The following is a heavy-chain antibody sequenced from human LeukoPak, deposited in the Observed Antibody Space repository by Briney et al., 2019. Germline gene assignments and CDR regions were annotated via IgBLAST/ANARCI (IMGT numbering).Heavy chain of an antibody. CDR2: ISWNSGSI. J-gene: IGHJ4*02. CDR3: VTEGGSGWYGQFDC. CDR1: GFTFDDYA. V-gene: IGHV3-9*01. D-gene: IGHD6-19*01. Sequence: GGSLRLSCAASGFTFDDYAMHWVRQAPGKGLEWVSGISWNSGSIGYADSVKGRFTISRDNAKNSLYLQMNSLQTEDTAVYYCVTEGGSGWYGQFDCWGQGTLVTVSS.